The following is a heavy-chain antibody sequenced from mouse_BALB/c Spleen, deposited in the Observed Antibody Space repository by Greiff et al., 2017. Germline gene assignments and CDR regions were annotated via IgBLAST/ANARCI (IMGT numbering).Heavy chain of an antibody. V-gene: IGHV5-6-5*01. J-gene: IGHJ3*01. D-gene: IGHD2-2*01. CDR3: ARGRGNDTCFAY. CDR1: GFTFSSYA. Sequence: DVKLVESGGGLVKPGGSLKLSCAASGFTFSSYAMSWVRQTPEKRLEWVASISSGGSTYYPDSVKGRFTISRDNARNILYLQMSSLRSEDTAMYYCARGRGNDTCFAYWGQGTLVTVSA. CDR2: ISSGGST.